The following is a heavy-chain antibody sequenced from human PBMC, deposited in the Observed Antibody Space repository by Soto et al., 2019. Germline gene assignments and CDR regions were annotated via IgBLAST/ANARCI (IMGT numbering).Heavy chain of an antibody. Sequence: ASVKVSCKTSRYTFTGHYIHRVQQAPAQPLEWMGWINPHTVVTNYAQNFQGWVTMTRDTSISTVYMEMTRLKSDDTAVYYCAREAGGVVGTLDPWGQGTLVTVSS. D-gene: IGHD2-15*01. J-gene: IGHJ5*02. CDR2: INPHTVVT. CDR3: AREAGGVVGTLDP. V-gene: IGHV1-2*04. CDR1: RYTFTGHY.